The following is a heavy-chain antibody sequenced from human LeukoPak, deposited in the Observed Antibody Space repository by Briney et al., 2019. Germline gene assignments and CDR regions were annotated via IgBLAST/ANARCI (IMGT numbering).Heavy chain of an antibody. CDR1: GYTFTSYG. Sequence: ASVKVSCKASGYTFTSYGISWVRQAPGQGLEWMGWISAYNGNTNYAQKLQGRVTMTTDTSTSTAYMELRSLRSDDTAVYYCARDRGTGTTNNWFWFDPRGQGTLVTVSS. V-gene: IGHV1-18*01. D-gene: IGHD1-7*01. CDR2: ISAYNGNT. CDR3: ARDRGTGTTNNWFWFDP. J-gene: IGHJ5*02.